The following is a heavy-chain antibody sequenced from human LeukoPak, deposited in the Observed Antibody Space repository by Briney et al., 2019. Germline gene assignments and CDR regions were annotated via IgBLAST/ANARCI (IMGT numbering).Heavy chain of an antibody. V-gene: IGHV1-69*06. Sequence: ASVKVSCKASGYTFTSYGISWVRQAPGQGLEWMGGIIPIFGTANYAQKFQGRVTITADKSTSTAYMELSSLRSEDTAVYYCARDRAVGAIYYFDYWGQGTLVTVSS. J-gene: IGHJ4*02. D-gene: IGHD1-26*01. CDR1: GYTFTSYG. CDR3: ARDRAVGAIYYFDY. CDR2: IIPIFGTA.